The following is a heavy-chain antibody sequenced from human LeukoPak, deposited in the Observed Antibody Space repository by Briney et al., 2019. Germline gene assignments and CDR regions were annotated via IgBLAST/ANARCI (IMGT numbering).Heavy chain of an antibody. J-gene: IGHJ4*02. CDR1: GGSISSSSYY. CDR2: IYYSGST. D-gene: IGHD3-9*01. CDR3: ARRPYYDILTGYYKAYYFDY. Sequence: ASETLSLTCTVSGGSISSSSYYWGWIRQPPGKGLEWIGSIYYSGSTYYNPSVKSRFTIAVDTAKNKFSLKLSSVTAADTAVYYCARRPYYDILTGYYKAYYFDYWGQGTLVTVSS. V-gene: IGHV4-39*01.